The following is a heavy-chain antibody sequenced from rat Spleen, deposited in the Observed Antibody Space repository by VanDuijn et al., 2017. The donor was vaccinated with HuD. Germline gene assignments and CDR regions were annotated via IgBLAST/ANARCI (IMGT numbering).Heavy chain of an antibody. CDR1: GLSLTSNS. D-gene: IGHD1-12*03. Sequence: QVQLKESGPGLVQPSQTLSLTCTVSGLSLTSNSVSWIRQPPGKGLEWMGVIWNTGGTRYNSALKSRLSISKDTAKSQVFLKMNSLQTEDTATYYCARDYYDGYYHPYYYVMDAWGQGASVTVSS. CDR3: ARDYYDGYYHPYYYVMDA. CDR2: IWNTGGT. V-gene: IGHV2-47*01. J-gene: IGHJ4*01.